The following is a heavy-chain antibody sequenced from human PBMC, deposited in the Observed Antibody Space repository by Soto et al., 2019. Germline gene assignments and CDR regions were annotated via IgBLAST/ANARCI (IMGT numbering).Heavy chain of an antibody. CDR2: IYNSGST. Sequence: QVQLQESGPGLVKPSQTLSLICTVSGDSISSGDNYWSWIRQPPGRGLEWIGYIYNSGSTYSNPSHKSRLIISADTSKNQFSLKLRSVTAADTAVYYCAIAGVATALYFHNWGQGTLVTVSS. CDR1: GDSISSGDNY. V-gene: IGHV4-30-4*01. D-gene: IGHD2-15*01. J-gene: IGHJ1*01. CDR3: AIAGVATALYFHN.